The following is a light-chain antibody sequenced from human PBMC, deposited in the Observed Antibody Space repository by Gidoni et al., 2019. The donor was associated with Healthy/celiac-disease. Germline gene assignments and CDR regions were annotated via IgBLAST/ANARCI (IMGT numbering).Light chain of an antibody. CDR1: SSDVGGCNY. V-gene: IGLV2-11*01. Sequence: QSALPPPRSVSGSPGKSVTISCTGTSSDVGGCNYVSWYQQHPGKAPKLMIYDVSKRPSGVPDRFSGSKSGNTASLTISGLQADDEADYYCCSYAGSYTLYVFGTGTKVTVL. CDR3: CSYAGSYTLYV. J-gene: IGLJ1*01. CDR2: DVS.